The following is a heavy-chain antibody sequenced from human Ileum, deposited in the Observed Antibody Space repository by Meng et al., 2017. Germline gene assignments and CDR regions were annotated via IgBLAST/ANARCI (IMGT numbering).Heavy chain of an antibody. V-gene: IGHV1-69*06. D-gene: IGHD3-10*01. CDR2: IIPIFGTA. Sequence: QVEVGQSGAEVKKPGSSVKVSCKASGGTFSSYAISWVRQAPGQGLEWMGGIIPIFGTANYAQKFQGRVTITADKSTSTAYMELSSLRSEDTAVYYCARGSLWFGELTAQDYWGQGTLVTVFS. CDR1: GGTFSSYA. J-gene: IGHJ4*02. CDR3: ARGSLWFGELTAQDY.